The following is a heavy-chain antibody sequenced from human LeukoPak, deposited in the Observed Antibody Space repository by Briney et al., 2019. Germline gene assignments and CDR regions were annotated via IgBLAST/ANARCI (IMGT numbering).Heavy chain of an antibody. J-gene: IGHJ4*02. CDR1: GYTFTSYG. D-gene: IGHD5-24*01. Sequence: ASVKVSCKASGYTFTSYGINWVRQAPGQGLEWMGWISPYNGNTNYAQRLQGRVTMTTDTSTSTAYMELMSLRSDDMAVYYCARDRADRWLQYNWGQGTLVTVSS. CDR2: ISPYNGNT. CDR3: ARDRADRWLQYN. V-gene: IGHV1-18*03.